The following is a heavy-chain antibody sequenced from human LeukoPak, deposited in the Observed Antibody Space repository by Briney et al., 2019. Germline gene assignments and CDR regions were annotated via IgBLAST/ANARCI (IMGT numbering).Heavy chain of an antibody. D-gene: IGHD2-15*01. V-gene: IGHV4-59*01. J-gene: IGHJ4*02. Sequence: SETLSLTCTVSGGSISYYWNWIRQPPGKGLEWIGYIYYSGSTNYNPSLKSRVTISMDTSKNQFSLKLTSVTAADTAVYYCARDRSLDYWGQGTLVTVSS. CDR1: GGSISYY. CDR3: ARDRSLDY. CDR2: IYYSGST.